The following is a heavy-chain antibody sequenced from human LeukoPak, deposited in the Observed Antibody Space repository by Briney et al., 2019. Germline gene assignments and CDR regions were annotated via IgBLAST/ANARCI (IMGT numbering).Heavy chain of an antibody. V-gene: IGHV1-2*02. CDR2: INPNSGAT. Sequence: SVKVSCKASGNTFSGYYMHWVRRAPGQGLEWMGWINPNSGATNYAQKFQGRVTMTRDTSITTAYMELSSLRSDDTATFYCATGVNFDYWGQGTLDGVSS. J-gene: IGHJ4*02. CDR1: GNTFSGYY. CDR3: ATGVNFDY.